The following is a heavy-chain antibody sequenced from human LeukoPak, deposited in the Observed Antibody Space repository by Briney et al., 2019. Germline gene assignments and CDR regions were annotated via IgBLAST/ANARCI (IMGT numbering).Heavy chain of an antibody. CDR2: ISWNSGSI. J-gene: IGHJ4*02. CDR3: AKSEGYSSSPFDY. CDR1: DFTFDDIA. Sequence: PGGSLELSCAASDFTFDDIAIHWVRKVPGKGWGWASGISWNSGSIGYADSVKGRFTISRDNAKNSLYLQMNSLRAEDTALYYCAKSEGYSSSPFDYWGQGTLVTVSS. V-gene: IGHV3-9*01. D-gene: IGHD6-6*01.